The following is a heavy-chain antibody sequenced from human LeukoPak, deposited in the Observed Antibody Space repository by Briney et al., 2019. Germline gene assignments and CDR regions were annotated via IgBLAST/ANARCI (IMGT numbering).Heavy chain of an antibody. D-gene: IGHD3-3*01. Sequence: GGSLRLSCAASGFIVSGDFMSWVRQAPGKGLEWVSVIYSDGSTYYADSVKGRFTISRDNSKNTLDLQMTGLRAEDTAVYYCATDRGWRTSGYYLYYFEYWGQGTLVAYSS. CDR3: ATDRGWRTSGYYLYYFEY. CDR2: IYSDGST. V-gene: IGHV3-66*01. CDR1: GFIVSGDF. J-gene: IGHJ4*02.